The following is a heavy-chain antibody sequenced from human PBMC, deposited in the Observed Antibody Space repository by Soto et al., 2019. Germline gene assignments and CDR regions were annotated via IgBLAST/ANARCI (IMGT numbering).Heavy chain of an antibody. CDR2: IIPIFGTA. V-gene: IGHV1-69*01. D-gene: IGHD6-19*01. CDR3: VAVAGTRIPFDY. Sequence: QVPLVQSGAEVKKPGSSVKVSCKASGGTFSSYAISWVRQAPGQGLEWMGGIIPIFGTANYAQKFQGRVTITADESTSTAYMKLSSLRSEDTAVYYCVAVAGTRIPFDYWGQGTLVTVSS. CDR1: GGTFSSYA. J-gene: IGHJ4*02.